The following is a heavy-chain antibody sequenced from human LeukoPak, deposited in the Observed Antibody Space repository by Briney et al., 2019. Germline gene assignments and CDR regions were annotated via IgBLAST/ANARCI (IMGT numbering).Heavy chain of an antibody. CDR3: ARTRSSGGSCYSCYYYYMDV. Sequence: ASVKVSCKASGYTFTGYYMHWVRQAPGQGLEWMGWINPNSGGTNYAQKFQGRVTMTRDASNSTAYMELSRLRSDDTAVYYCARTRSSGGSCYSCYYYYMDVWGKGTTVTISS. J-gene: IGHJ6*03. V-gene: IGHV1-2*02. D-gene: IGHD2-15*01. CDR1: GYTFTGYY. CDR2: INPNSGGT.